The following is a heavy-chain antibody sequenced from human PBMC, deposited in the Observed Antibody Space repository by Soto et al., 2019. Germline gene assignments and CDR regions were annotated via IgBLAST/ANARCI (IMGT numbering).Heavy chain of an antibody. J-gene: IGHJ4*02. D-gene: IGHD1-26*01. CDR3: SRGATPTGYLIHY. CDR2: INTNTGGT. CDR1: GYAFIGHY. Sequence: GAAVKVSCETSGYAFIGHYIHWVRQAPGHGLEWVGWINTNTGGTIYVQKFKGWVTMNRDTSTSTAYMEIHSLKSDDTAVYFCSRGATPTGYLIHYPGQGPLVTVAS. V-gene: IGHV1-2*04.